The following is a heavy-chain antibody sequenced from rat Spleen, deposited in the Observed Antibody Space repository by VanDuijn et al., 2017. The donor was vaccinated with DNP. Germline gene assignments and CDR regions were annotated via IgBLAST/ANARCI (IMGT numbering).Heavy chain of an antibody. D-gene: IGHD4-3*01. V-gene: IGHV5-7*01. Sequence: EVQLVESGGGLVQPGRSLKASCAASGFTFSDYNMAWVRQAPKKGLEWVATISYDGSRTYYRDSVKGRFTISRDNAKSTLYLQMNSLRSEDMATYYCVRWNSGHFDYWGQGVMVTVSS. CDR3: VRWNSGHFDY. CDR2: ISYDGSRT. J-gene: IGHJ2*01. CDR1: GFTFSDYN.